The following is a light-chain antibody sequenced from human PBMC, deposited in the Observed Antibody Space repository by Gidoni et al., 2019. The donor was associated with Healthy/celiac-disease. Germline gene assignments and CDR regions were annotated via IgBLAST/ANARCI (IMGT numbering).Light chain of an antibody. J-gene: IGKJ2*01. CDR1: QSISSW. V-gene: IGKV1-5*03. Sequence: DILMTQSPSTLPASVGDRVTITCRASQSISSWLAWYQQKPGKAPKLLIYKASSLESGVPSRFSGSGSGTEFTLTISSLQPDDFATYYCQQYNSYSPYTFGQGTKLEIK. CDR2: KAS. CDR3: QQYNSYSPYT.